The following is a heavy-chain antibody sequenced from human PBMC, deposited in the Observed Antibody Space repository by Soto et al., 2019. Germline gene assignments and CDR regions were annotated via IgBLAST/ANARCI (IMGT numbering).Heavy chain of an antibody. CDR1: GFSLPTRGVG. D-gene: IGHD3-10*01. V-gene: IGHV2-5*02. CDR3: AHVPGSGQLLYSYYYYMDV. CDR2: IYWDDDK. J-gene: IGHJ6*03. Sequence: QITLKESGPTLVKPTQTLTLTCTFSGFSLPTRGVGVGWIRQPPGKALEWLAPIYWDDDKRYSPSLKSRLTITKDTSKNQVVLTLTNMDPVDTATYSCAHVPGSGQLLYSYYYYMDVWGKGATVAVS.